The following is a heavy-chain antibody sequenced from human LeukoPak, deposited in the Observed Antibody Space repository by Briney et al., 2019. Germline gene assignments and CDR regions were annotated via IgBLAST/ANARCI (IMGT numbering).Heavy chain of an antibody. CDR2: INHSGSS. D-gene: IGHD3-10*02. J-gene: IGHJ3*02. V-gene: IGHV4-34*01. CDR1: VGSFSGYY. Sequence: SETLSLTCAVYVGSFSGYYWTWIRQPPGKGLEWIGEINHSGSSNYNPSLKSRVIISVDTSKNQFSLKLNSVTAADTAVYYCARKESGMLGDAFDIWGQGTMVTVSS. CDR3: ARKESGMLGDAFDI.